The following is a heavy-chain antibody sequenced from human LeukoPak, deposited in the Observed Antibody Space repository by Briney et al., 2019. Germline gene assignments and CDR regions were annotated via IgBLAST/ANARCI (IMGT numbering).Heavy chain of an antibody. D-gene: IGHD2-2*01. Sequence: GASVKVSCKASGYTFSDYYMNWVRQAPGQGLEWMGWLNPNSGGTNFAQKFQGRVTMTRDPSITTAYMELSSLRSDDTAVYYCARVSCTGTSCYLYFDYWGQGTLVTVSS. CDR2: LNPNSGGT. J-gene: IGHJ4*02. CDR1: GYTFSDYY. V-gene: IGHV1-2*02. CDR3: ARVSCTGTSCYLYFDY.